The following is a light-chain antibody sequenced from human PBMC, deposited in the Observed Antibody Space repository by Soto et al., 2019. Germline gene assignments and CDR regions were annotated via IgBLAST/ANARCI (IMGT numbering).Light chain of an antibody. Sequence: DIQMTQSPSSLSPSVGDRVTITCQASHDITNYLNWYQQKPGKAPKLLIYDASDLETGVPSRFSGSGSGTDFTFTISSLQPEDIATYYCQQYDNLPLTFGGGTKVEIK. CDR2: DAS. CDR3: QQYDNLPLT. V-gene: IGKV1-33*01. J-gene: IGKJ4*01. CDR1: HDITNY.